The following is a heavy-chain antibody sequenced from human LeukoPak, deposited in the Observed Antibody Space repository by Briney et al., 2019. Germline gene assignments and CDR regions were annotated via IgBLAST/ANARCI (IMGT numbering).Heavy chain of an antibody. V-gene: IGHV1-8*01. Sequence: ASVKVSCKASGYTFTSYDINWVRQATGQGLEWMGWMNPNSGNTGYAQKFQGRVTMTRNTSISTAYMGLSSLRSEDTAVYYCASVPGIAAAGADYWGQGTLVTVSS. CDR2: MNPNSGNT. D-gene: IGHD6-13*01. J-gene: IGHJ4*02. CDR1: GYTFTSYD. CDR3: ASVPGIAAAGADY.